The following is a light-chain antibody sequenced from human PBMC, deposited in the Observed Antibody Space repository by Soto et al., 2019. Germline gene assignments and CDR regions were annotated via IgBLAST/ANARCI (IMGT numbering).Light chain of an antibody. CDR3: QQSYSSLVYN. CDR1: QNIGTS. Sequence: DIQMTQSPSSLSASVGDRVTITSRASQNIGTSLNWYQQKPGKAPTALIYKASTMQGGVPSRFSGSGSGTDFTLTISSLQPEDSATYYCQQSYSSLVYNFGPGTKLEIK. CDR2: KAS. V-gene: IGKV1-39*01. J-gene: IGKJ2*01.